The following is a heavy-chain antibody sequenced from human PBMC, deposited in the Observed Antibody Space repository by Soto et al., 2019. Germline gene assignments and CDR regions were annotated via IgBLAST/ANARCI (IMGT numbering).Heavy chain of an antibody. Sequence: KQSQTLSLTCTVSGGSISSYYWSWIRQPPGKGLEWIGYIYYSGSTNYNPSLKSRVTISVDTSKNQFSLKLSSVTAADTAVYYCARDLNFYDSSGYIPYNWFDPWGQGTLVTVSS. CDR2: IYYSGST. D-gene: IGHD3-22*01. CDR1: GGSISSYY. CDR3: ARDLNFYDSSGYIPYNWFDP. V-gene: IGHV4-59*01. J-gene: IGHJ5*02.